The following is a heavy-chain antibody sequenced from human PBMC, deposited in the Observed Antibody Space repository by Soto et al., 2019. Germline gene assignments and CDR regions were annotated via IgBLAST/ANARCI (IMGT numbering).Heavy chain of an antibody. V-gene: IGHV1-69*13. Sequence: GASVKVSCKASGGTLSSYAISWVRQAPGQGLEWMGGIIPIFGTANYAQKFQGRVTITADESTSTAYMELSSLRSEDTAVYYCARTVYGDYVPNDYWGQGTLVTVSS. J-gene: IGHJ4*02. CDR2: IIPIFGTA. CDR3: ARTVYGDYVPNDY. D-gene: IGHD4-17*01. CDR1: GGTLSSYA.